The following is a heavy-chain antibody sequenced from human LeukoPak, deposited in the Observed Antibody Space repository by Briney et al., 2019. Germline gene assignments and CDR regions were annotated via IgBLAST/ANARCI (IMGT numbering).Heavy chain of an antibody. V-gene: IGHV4-34*01. Sequence: SETLSLTCAVYGGSFSGYYWSWIRQPPGKGLEWIGETNHSGSTNYNPSLKSRVTISVDTSKNQFSLKLSSVTAADTAVYYCARGLRYYDVLTGYYTYYFDYWGQGTLVTVSS. CDR2: TNHSGST. CDR3: ARGLRYYDVLTGYYTYYFDY. CDR1: GGSFSGYY. D-gene: IGHD3-9*01. J-gene: IGHJ4*02.